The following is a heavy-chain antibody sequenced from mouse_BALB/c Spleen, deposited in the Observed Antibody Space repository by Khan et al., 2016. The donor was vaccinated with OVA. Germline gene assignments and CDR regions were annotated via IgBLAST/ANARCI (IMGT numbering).Heavy chain of an antibody. CDR1: GYTFTDYY. V-gene: IGHV1-77*01. J-gene: IGHJ3*01. D-gene: IGHD2-2*01. CDR2: IYPGRGNT. CDR3: ARSGIGSFAY. Sequence: VQLQESGAELARPGASVKLSCKASGYTFTDYYINWVKQRTGQGLEWIGEIYPGRGNTYYNEKFKDKATLTADKSSSTAFMQLNSLTSEDSSVYFCARSGIGSFAYWGQGTLVTVSA.